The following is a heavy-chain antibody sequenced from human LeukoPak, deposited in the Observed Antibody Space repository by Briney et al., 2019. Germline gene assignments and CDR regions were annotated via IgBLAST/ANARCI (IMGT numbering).Heavy chain of an antibody. CDR2: IYYSGST. V-gene: IGHV4-59*12. CDR3: ARERIAMSALTGPPYYGMDV. Sequence: SETLSLTCTVSGGSISSYYWSWIRQPPGKELGWIGYIYYSGSTNYNPSLKSRVTISVDTSKNQFSLKLSSVTAADTAVYNCARERIAMSALTGPPYYGMDVWGQGTTVTVSS. CDR1: GGSISSYY. D-gene: IGHD6-19*01. J-gene: IGHJ6*02.